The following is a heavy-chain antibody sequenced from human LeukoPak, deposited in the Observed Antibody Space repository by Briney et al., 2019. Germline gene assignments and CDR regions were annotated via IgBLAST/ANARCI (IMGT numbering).Heavy chain of an antibody. Sequence: SETLSLTCTVSGASINSGDHHWTWIRQPPGKGLEWIGFIHYSGRAFYNPPLMSRVTISIDKSKNQFSVTLTSVTAADTAVYYCAREGRGQWELLEYYFDSWGQGTLVTVSS. CDR2: IHYSGRA. J-gene: IGHJ4*02. CDR3: AREGRGQWELLEYYFDS. D-gene: IGHD1-26*01. V-gene: IGHV4-30-4*08. CDR1: GASINSGDHH.